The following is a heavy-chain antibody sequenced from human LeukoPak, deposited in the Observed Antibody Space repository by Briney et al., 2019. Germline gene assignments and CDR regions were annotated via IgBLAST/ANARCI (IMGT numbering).Heavy chain of an antibody. J-gene: IGHJ6*03. Sequence: EASVKVSCKASGGTFSSYAIGWVRQAPGQGLEWMGGIIPIFGTANYAQKFQGRVTITTDESTSTAYMELSSLRSEDTAVYYCARVGDSGYDSHYYYYMDVWGKGTTVTVSS. CDR3: ARVGDSGYDSHYYYYMDV. CDR1: GGTFSSYA. V-gene: IGHV1-69*05. D-gene: IGHD5-12*01. CDR2: IIPIFGTA.